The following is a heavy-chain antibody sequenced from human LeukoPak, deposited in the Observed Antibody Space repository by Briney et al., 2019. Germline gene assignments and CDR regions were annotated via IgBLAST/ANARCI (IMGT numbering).Heavy chain of an antibody. CDR3: ARGRPVDYYDSSGYYPPFDY. CDR2: IYHSGTT. J-gene: IGHJ4*02. D-gene: IGHD3-22*01. V-gene: IGHV4-59*01. CDR1: GGSISSYF. Sequence: SETLSLTCTVSGGSISSYFWSWIRQPPGKGLEWIGYIYHSGTTYYNPSLKSRVTISVDRSKNQFSLKLSSVTAADTAVYYCARGRPVDYYDSSGYYPPFDYWGQGTLVTVSS.